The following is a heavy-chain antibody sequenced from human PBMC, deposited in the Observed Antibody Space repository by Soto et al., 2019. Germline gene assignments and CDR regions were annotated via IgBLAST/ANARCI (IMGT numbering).Heavy chain of an antibody. V-gene: IGHV3-11*06. J-gene: IGHJ4*02. D-gene: IGHD6-25*01. CDR3: ARVGSTSAAGVLDY. Sequence: QVQLVDSGGGLVKPGGYLRLSCAASGFTFSDFYMSWIRQAPGKGLEWVSYISSSGSHTPYADSVKGRFTISRDNAKNSVYLQMNSLRAEDTAVYYCARVGSTSAAGVLDYWGQGTLVTVSS. CDR2: ISSSGSHT. CDR1: GFTFSDFY.